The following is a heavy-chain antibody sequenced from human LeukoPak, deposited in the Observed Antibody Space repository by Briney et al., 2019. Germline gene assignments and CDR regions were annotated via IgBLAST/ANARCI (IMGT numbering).Heavy chain of an antibody. Sequence: SETLSLTCTVSGYSINSGYYWVWIRQPPGKGLEWIGSIYRTGSINYNPSLKSRVTISLDTSKNQLSLKVNSVTAADTAVYYCARGDCSSTICYSPMDVWGKGTTVTVSS. V-gene: IGHV4-38-2*02. D-gene: IGHD2-2*01. CDR2: IYRTGSI. CDR1: GYSINSGYY. CDR3: ARGDCSSTICYSPMDV. J-gene: IGHJ6*03.